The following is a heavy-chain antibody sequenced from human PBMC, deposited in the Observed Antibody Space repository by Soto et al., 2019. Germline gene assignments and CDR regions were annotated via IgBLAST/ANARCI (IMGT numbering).Heavy chain of an antibody. Sequence: GASVKVSCKASGYTFTSYYMHWVRQAPGQGLEWMGIINPSSGGKSYAQKFQGRVTMTRDTSTTTVYMELSSLRSEDTAMYYCARAPHPGYSSGWYAHGAFDIWGQGTMVTVSS. CDR2: INPSSGGK. CDR1: GYTFTSYY. J-gene: IGHJ3*02. CDR3: ARAPHPGYSSGWYAHGAFDI. V-gene: IGHV1-46*03. D-gene: IGHD6-19*01.